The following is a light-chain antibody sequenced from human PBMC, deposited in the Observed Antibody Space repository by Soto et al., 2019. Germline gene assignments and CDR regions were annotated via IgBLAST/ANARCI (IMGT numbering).Light chain of an antibody. Sequence: QSVLTQPPSVSAAPGQKVTISCSGSSSNIGYNSVSWYQQLPGTVPKLLIYDNSERLSGIPDRFSGSKSGTSATLGITGLQTGDEADYYCGTWDTSLSAVVFGGGTQLTVL. CDR2: DNS. V-gene: IGLV1-51*01. CDR3: GTWDTSLSAVV. CDR1: SSNIGYNS. J-gene: IGLJ2*01.